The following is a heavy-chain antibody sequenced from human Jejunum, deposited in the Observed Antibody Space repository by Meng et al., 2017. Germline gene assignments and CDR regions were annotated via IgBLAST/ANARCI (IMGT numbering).Heavy chain of an antibody. D-gene: IGHD6-13*01. CDR3: AHRLGPSSRSWDVGYFDY. CDR2: IYWDDDK. V-gene: IGHV2-5*02. Sequence: QIPLKAPVPHLLQPHRTLTLTCTFSGFSLSTSGVGVGWIRQPPGKALDYLALIYWDDDKRYSPSLRSRLTIAKDTSKNQVVLTMTNMDPVDTATYYCAHRLGPSSRSWDVGYFDYWGQGTLVTVSS. CDR1: GFSLSTSGVG. J-gene: IGHJ4*02.